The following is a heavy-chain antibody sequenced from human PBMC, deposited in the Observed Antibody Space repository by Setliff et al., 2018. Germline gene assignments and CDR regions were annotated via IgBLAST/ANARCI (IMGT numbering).Heavy chain of an antibody. V-gene: IGHV4-4*07. J-gene: IGHJ4*02. Sequence: PSETLSLTCTVPGGSIRNYFWGWIRQPAGKGLEWIGRIYTSGGIDYNPSLRSRVTISVDTAKNQFSLELRAVTAADTALYYCARENGYCSGGACYFMFDYWGQGTLVT. D-gene: IGHD2-15*01. CDR3: ARENGYCSGGACYFMFDY. CDR2: IYTSGGI. CDR1: GGSIRNYF.